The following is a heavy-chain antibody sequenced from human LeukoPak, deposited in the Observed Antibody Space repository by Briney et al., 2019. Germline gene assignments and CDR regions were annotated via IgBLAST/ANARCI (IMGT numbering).Heavy chain of an antibody. V-gene: IGHV3-48*02. CDR2: ITASGTAM. J-gene: IGHJ4*02. CDR1: GFTFSSYS. Sequence: GGSLRLSCAASGFTFSSYSMNWVRQAPGKGLEWVSHITASGTAMFYADSVKGRFTISGDNAKNSLYLQMNSLRDEDTAVYYCASSGSYRFDYWGQGTLVTVSS. D-gene: IGHD1-26*01. CDR3: ASSGSYRFDY.